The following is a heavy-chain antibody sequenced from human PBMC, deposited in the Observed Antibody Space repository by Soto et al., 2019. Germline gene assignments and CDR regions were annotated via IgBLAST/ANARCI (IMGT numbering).Heavy chain of an antibody. CDR2: IYHSGST. J-gene: IGHJ4*02. CDR1: GGSISSSNW. Sequence: QVQLQESGPGLVKPSGTLSLTCAVSGGSISSSNWWSWVRQPPGKGLEWIGEIYHSGSTNDNPSLKSRVTISVDKSKNQVSLKLSPVTAADTAVDYCAGMNGGDYSRGDYWGQGTLVTVSS. D-gene: IGHD4-17*01. CDR3: AGMNGGDYSRGDY. V-gene: IGHV4-4*02.